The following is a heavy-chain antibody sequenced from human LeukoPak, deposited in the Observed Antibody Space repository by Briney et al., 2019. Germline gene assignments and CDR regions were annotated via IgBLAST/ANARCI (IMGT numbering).Heavy chain of an antibody. CDR1: GYAFTTYY. J-gene: IGHJ4*02. CDR3: ARVLGAHRYGSIDH. CDR2: INPSSGST. Sequence: ASVTVSCKASGYAFTTYYMHWVRQAPGQGLEWMGIINPSSGSTSYAQKFQGRVTMTRDTSTSTVYMELSSLRSEDTAIYYCARVLGAHRYGSIDHWGQGTLVTVSS. D-gene: IGHD5-18*01. V-gene: IGHV1-46*01.